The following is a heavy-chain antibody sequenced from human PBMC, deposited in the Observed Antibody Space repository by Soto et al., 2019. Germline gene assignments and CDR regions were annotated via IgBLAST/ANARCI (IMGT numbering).Heavy chain of an antibody. V-gene: IGHV3-74*01. CDR1: GFLFSTYW. D-gene: IGHD3-3*01. CDR2: IKSDGSST. CDR3: AVGCGDYNYFDH. Sequence: EVQLVESGGGLVQPGGSLRLSCAASGFLFSTYWMFWVRQVPRKGLLWVSRIKSDGSSTSYADSVKGRFTISRDNTKNTLYLQMTSLRGEGTAVYYCAVGCGDYNYFDHWGQGILVTVSS. J-gene: IGHJ4*02.